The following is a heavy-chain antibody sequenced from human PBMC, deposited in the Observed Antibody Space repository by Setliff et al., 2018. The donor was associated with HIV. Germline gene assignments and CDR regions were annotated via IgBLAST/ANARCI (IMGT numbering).Heavy chain of an antibody. J-gene: IGHJ6*03. CDR1: GGPISSYY. D-gene: IGHD1-26*01. V-gene: IGHV4-34*01. Sequence: PSETLSLTCTVSGGPISSYYWSWIRQPPGKGLEWIGEVNHSGSTNYNPSLKSRVNISVDTSNNQSSLKLSSVTAADTAIYFWAKMGGGGSLFYYYYSYIDVWGKGTTVTVSS. CDR3: AKMGGGGSLFYYYYSYIDV. CDR2: VNHSGST.